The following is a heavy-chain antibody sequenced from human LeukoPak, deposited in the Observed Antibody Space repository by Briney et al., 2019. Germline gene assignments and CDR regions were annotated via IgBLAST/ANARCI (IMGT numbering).Heavy chain of an antibody. CDR3: AREGRDY. CDR2: ISYDGSNK. J-gene: IGHJ4*02. Sequence: GGSLRLSCAASGFTFSSYAMHWVRQAPGKGLEWVAVISYDGSNKYYADSVKGRFTISRDNSKNTLYLQMNSLRAEDTAVYYCAREGRDYWGQGTLVTVSS. CDR1: GFTFSSYA. V-gene: IGHV3-30-3*01.